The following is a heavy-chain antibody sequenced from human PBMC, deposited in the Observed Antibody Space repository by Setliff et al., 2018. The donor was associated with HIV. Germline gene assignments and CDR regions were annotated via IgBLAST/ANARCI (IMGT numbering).Heavy chain of an antibody. CDR2: IHSSGSA. V-gene: IGHV4-4*07. J-gene: IGHJ4*02. D-gene: IGHD6-19*01. CDR3: ARELEYSSGWFLVDY. CDR1: GDSINNYY. Sequence: PSETLSLTCTVSGDSINNYYWNWIRQPAGKGLEWIGCIHSSGSANYSPSLESRVTMSIDTSKSQFSLRLTSVTAADTAVYYCARELEYSSGWFLVDYWGQGALVTVSS.